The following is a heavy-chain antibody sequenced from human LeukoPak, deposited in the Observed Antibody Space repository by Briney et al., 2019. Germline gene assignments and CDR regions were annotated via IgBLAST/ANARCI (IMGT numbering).Heavy chain of an antibody. CDR2: FDPEDGET. D-gene: IGHD3-22*01. Sequence: ASVKVSCKVSGYTLTELSMHWVRQAPGKGLEWMGGFDPEDGETIYAQKFQGRVTMTEDTSTGTAYMELSSLRSEDTAVYYCARDTAYYYDSSGYYFSYWGQGTLVTVSS. V-gene: IGHV1-24*01. CDR1: GYTLTELS. CDR3: ARDTAYYYDSSGYYFSY. J-gene: IGHJ4*02.